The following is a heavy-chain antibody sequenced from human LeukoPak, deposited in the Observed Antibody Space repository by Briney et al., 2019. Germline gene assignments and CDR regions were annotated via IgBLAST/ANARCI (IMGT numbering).Heavy chain of an antibody. CDR3: ARDGVAGVVTL. D-gene: IGHD3-3*01. V-gene: IGHV4-31*03. CDR1: GGSISSGGYY. J-gene: IGHJ4*02. CDR2: IYYSGST. Sequence: SQTLSLTCSVSGGSISSGGYYWSWIRQHPGKGLEWIGNIYYSGSTYYNPSLKSRVTISVDTSKNQFSLKLSSVTAADTAVYYCARDGVAGVVTLWGQGTLVTVSS.